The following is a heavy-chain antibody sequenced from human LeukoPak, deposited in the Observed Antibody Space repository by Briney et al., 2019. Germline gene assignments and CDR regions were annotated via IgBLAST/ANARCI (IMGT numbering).Heavy chain of an antibody. CDR2: ISAYNGNT. CDR3: ARFSMMITFGGVIVPDY. J-gene: IGHJ4*02. V-gene: IGHV1-18*01. Sequence: GASVKVSCKASGYTFTSYGISWVRQAPGQGLEWMGWISAYNGNTNYAQKLQGRVTMTTDTSTSTAYMELRSLRPDDTAVYYCARFSMMITFGGVIVPDYWGQGTLVTVSS. CDR1: GYTFTSYG. D-gene: IGHD3-16*02.